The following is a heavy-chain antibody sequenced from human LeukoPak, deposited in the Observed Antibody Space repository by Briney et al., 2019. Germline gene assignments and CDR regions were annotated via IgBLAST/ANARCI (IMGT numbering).Heavy chain of an antibody. D-gene: IGHD1-26*01. J-gene: IGHJ4*02. Sequence: PGGSLRLSCAASGFTFSTYGMHWVRQSPGKGLEWIGEINHSGSTNYNPSLKSRVTISLDTSKNQFSLKLSSVTAADTAVYYCARGSRWELPLDYWGQGTLVTVSS. CDR1: GFTFSTYG. V-gene: IGHV4-34*01. CDR3: ARGSRWELPLDY. CDR2: INHSGST.